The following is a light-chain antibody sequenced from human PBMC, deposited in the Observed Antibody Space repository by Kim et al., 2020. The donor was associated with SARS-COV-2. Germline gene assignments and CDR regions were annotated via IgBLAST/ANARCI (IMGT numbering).Light chain of an antibody. Sequence: SPGERATLSCRASQSVSSSYLAWYQQKPGQAPRLLIYGASSRATGIPDRFSGSGSGTDFTLTISRLEPEDFAVYYCQQYGSSPLAFGGGTKVDIK. CDR3: QQYGSSPLA. J-gene: IGKJ4*02. CDR1: QSVSSSY. CDR2: GAS. V-gene: IGKV3-20*01.